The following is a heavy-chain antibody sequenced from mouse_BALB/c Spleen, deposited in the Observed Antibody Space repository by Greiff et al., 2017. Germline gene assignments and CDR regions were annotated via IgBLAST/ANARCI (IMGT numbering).Heavy chain of an antibody. CDR2: IDPANGNT. J-gene: IGHJ4*01. CDR1: GFNIKDTY. D-gene: IGHD1-1*01. Sequence: VQLQQSGAELVKPGASVKLSCTASGFNIKDTYMHWVKQRPEQGLEWIGRIDPANGNTKYDPKFQGKATITADTSSNTAYLQLSSLTSEDTAVYYCANPSYYYGSSYGGYYAMDYWGQGTSVTVSS. V-gene: IGHV14-3*02. CDR3: ANPSYYYGSSYGGYYAMDY.